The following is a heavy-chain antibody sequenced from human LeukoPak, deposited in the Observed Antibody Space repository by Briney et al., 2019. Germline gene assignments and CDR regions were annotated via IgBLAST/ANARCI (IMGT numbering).Heavy chain of an antibody. Sequence: SETLSLTCTVSGGSVSSGSYYWSWIRQPPGKGLEWIGHIYYSGSANYNPSLKSRATISVDTSKNQFSLKLGSVTAADTAVYYCARGAWYYDILTGYWGYFDYWGQGTLVTVSS. D-gene: IGHD3-9*01. V-gene: IGHV4-61*01. CDR1: GGSVSSGSYY. J-gene: IGHJ4*02. CDR3: ARGAWYYDILTGYWGYFDY. CDR2: IYYSGSA.